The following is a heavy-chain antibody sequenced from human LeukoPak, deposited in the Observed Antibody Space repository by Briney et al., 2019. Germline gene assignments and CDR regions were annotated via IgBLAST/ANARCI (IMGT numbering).Heavy chain of an antibody. CDR3: ARGGTIGTTGGFDF. CDR2: IYYSGST. J-gene: IGHJ3*01. CDR1: GGSISSYY. V-gene: IGHV4-59*01. D-gene: IGHD1-1*01. Sequence: SETLSLTCTVSGGSISSYYWSWIRQPPGKGLEWIGYIYYSGSTNYNPSLKSRVTISVDTSKNQFSLKLSSVTAADTAVYYCARGGTIGTTGGFDFWGQGTMVTVSS.